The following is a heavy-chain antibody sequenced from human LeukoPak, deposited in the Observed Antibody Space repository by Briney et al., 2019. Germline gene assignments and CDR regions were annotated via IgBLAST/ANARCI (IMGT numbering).Heavy chain of an antibody. CDR3: ARERCSSTSCYRRYYYYYMDV. CDR1: GGSISSGSYY. V-gene: IGHV4-61*02. J-gene: IGHJ6*03. Sequence: SQTLSRTCTVSGGSISSGSYYWIWIRQPPGKGLEWIGRIYSSGSTNYNPSLKSRVTISLDTSKNQFSLKLSSVTAPDTAVYYCARERCSSTSCYRRYYYYYMDVWGKGTTVTVSS. CDR2: IYSSGST. D-gene: IGHD2-2*01.